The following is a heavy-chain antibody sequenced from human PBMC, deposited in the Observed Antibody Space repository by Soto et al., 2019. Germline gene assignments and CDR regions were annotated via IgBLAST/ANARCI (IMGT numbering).Heavy chain of an antibody. CDR2: ISAYNGNT. Sequence: ASVKVSCKASGYTFTSYGISWVRQAPGQGPEWMGWISAYNGNTNYAQKLQGRVTMTTDTSTSTAYMELRSLRSDDTAVYYCARSGLLWFGAPGIDPWGQGTLVTVSS. J-gene: IGHJ5*02. V-gene: IGHV1-18*01. D-gene: IGHD3-10*01. CDR1: GYTFTSYG. CDR3: ARSGLLWFGAPGIDP.